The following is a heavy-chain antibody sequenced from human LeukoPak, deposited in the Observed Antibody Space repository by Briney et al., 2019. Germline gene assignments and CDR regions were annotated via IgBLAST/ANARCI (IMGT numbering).Heavy chain of an antibody. J-gene: IGHJ5*02. V-gene: IGHV1-2*02. CDR3: AREGYDFWSGYLNWFDP. Sequence: ASVKVSCKASGYAFTSYDINWVRQATGQGLEWMGWINPNSGGTNYAQKFQGRVTMTRDTSISTAYMELSRLRSDDTAVYYCAREGYDFWSGYLNWFDPWGQGTLVTVSS. CDR1: GYAFTSYD. D-gene: IGHD3-3*01. CDR2: INPNSGGT.